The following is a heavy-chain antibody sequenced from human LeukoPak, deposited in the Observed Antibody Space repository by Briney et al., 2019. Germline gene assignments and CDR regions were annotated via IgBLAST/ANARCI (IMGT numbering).Heavy chain of an antibody. V-gene: IGHV3-33*01. J-gene: IGHJ4*02. CDR3: ARDLSDVVVVAASGAFDY. D-gene: IGHD2-15*01. CDR1: GFTFSSYG. Sequence: PGRSLRLSCAASGFTFSSYGMHWVRQAPGKGLEWVAVIWYDGSSKYYADSVKGRFTISRDNSKNTLYLQMNSLRAEDTAVYYCARDLSDVVVVAASGAFDYWGQGTLVTVSS. CDR2: IWYDGSSK.